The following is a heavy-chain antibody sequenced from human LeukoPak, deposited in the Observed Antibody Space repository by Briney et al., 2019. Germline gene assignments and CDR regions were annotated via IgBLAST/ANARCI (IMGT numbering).Heavy chain of an antibody. J-gene: IGHJ4*02. CDR3: ARGPAPYYDSSGYPYYFDY. D-gene: IGHD3-22*01. Sequence: PSETLSLTCAVYGGSFSGYYWSWIRQPPGKGLEWIGEINHSGSTNYNPSLKSRVTISVDTSKNQFSLKLSSVTAADTAVYYCARGPAPYYDSSGYPYYFDYWGQGTLVTVSS. V-gene: IGHV4-34*01. CDR1: GGSFSGYY. CDR2: INHSGST.